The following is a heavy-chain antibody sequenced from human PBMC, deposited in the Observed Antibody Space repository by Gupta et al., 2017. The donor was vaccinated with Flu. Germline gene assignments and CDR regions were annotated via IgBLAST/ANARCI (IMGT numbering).Heavy chain of an antibody. Sequence: QVQLVESGGGVVQPGRSLRLSCAASGFTFSSYGMHWVRQAPGKGLEWGAVISYDGSNKYYADSVKGRFTISRDNSKNTLYLQMNSLRAEDTAVYYCAKDQGSGWYSLGDYWGQGTLVTVSS. CDR2: ISYDGSNK. CDR3: AKDQGSGWYSLGDY. V-gene: IGHV3-30*18. CDR1: GFTFSSYG. D-gene: IGHD6-19*01. J-gene: IGHJ4*02.